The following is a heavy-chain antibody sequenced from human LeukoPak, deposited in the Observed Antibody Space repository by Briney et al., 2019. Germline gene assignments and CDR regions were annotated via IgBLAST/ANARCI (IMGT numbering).Heavy chain of an antibody. D-gene: IGHD3-9*01. CDR2: ISAYNGNT. CDR1: GYTFTSYG. CDR3: ARGPYYDILTGYPTYYYYYMDV. Sequence: ASVKVSCKASGYTFTSYGISWVRQAPGQGLEWMGWISAYNGNTNYAQKLQGRVTMTTDTSTSTAYMELRSLRSDDTAVYYCARGPYYDILTGYPTYYYYYMDVWGKGTTVTISS. J-gene: IGHJ6*03. V-gene: IGHV1-18*01.